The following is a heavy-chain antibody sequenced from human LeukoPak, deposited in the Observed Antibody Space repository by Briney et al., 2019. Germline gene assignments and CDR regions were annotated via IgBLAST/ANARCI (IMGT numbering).Heavy chain of an antibody. CDR1: GGSISSYY. Sequence: SETLSLTCTVSGGSISSYYWSWIRQPPGRGLECIGYIYYSGSTNYNPSLKSRVTISVDTSKNQFSLKLSSVTAADTAVYYCARSTVSYPYVDHWGQGTLVTVSS. V-gene: IGHV4-59*01. D-gene: IGHD4-17*01. J-gene: IGHJ5*02. CDR2: IYYSGST. CDR3: ARSTVSYPYVDH.